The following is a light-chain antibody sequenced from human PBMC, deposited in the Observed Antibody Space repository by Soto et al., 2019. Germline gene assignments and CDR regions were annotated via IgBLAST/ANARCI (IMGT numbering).Light chain of an antibody. CDR3: SSYTSSSTWV. V-gene: IGLV2-14*01. Sequence: QSVLTQPASVSGSPGQSITVSCTATSSDVGTYNYVSWYQQHPGKAPKLMIYEVSNRPSGVSNRFSGSKSGNTASLSISGLQAEDEADYYCSSYTSSSTWVFGGGTKLTVL. CDR1: SSDVGTYNY. CDR2: EVS. J-gene: IGLJ3*02.